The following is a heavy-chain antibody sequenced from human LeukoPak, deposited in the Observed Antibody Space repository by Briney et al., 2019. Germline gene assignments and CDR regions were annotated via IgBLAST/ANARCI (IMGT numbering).Heavy chain of an antibody. J-gene: IGHJ4*02. D-gene: IGHD3-10*01. CDR1: GFTFSSYW. V-gene: IGHV3-7*01. CDR2: IQQDESEK. Sequence: GGSLRLSCAASGFTFSSYWMIWVRQAPGKGLEWVANIQQDESEKYYVDSVKGRFTISRDNSKNTLYLQMNSLRAEDTAVYYCAREIPRSGSYYNPFDYWGQGTLVTVSS. CDR3: AREIPRSGSYYNPFDY.